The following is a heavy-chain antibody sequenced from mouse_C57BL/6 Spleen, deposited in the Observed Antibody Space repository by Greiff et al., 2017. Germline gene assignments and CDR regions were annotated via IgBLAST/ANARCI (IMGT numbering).Heavy chain of an antibody. V-gene: IGHV1-66*01. CDR3: AGGGYYYAMDY. CDR2: IYPGSGNT. J-gene: IGHJ4*01. D-gene: IGHD2-2*01. CDR1: GYSFTSYY. Sequence: QVQLQQSGPELVKPGASVKISCKASGYSFTSYYIHWVKQRPGPGLEWIGWIYPGSGNTKYNEKFKGKATLTADTSSSTAYMQLSSLTSEDSAVYYCAGGGYYYAMDYWGQGTSVTVSS.